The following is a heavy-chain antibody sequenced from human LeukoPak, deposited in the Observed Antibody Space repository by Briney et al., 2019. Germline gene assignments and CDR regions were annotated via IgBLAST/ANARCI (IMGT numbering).Heavy chain of an antibody. D-gene: IGHD6-13*01. Sequence: ASVKVSCKASGDTFNTYDILWVRQAPGQGLEWMGWISAYNGNTNYAQKLQGRVTMTTDTSTSTAYMELRSLRSDDTAVYYCARGPADSSSWYLDYWGQGTLVTVSS. J-gene: IGHJ4*02. V-gene: IGHV1-18*01. CDR1: GDTFNTYD. CDR3: ARGPADSSSWYLDY. CDR2: ISAYNGNT.